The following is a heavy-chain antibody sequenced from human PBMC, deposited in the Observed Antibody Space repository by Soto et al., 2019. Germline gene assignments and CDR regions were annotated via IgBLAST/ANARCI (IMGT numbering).Heavy chain of an antibody. V-gene: IGHV4-31*01. CDR2: IYYSGST. CDR1: GGSISSGGYY. J-gene: IGHJ5*02. Sequence: PSETLSLTCTVSGGSISSGGYYWSWIRQHPGKGLEWIGYIYYSGSTYYNPSLKSQVTISVDTSKNQFSLKLSSVTAADTAVYYCARVRFLEWLCPNWFDPWGQGTLVTVSS. CDR3: ARVRFLEWLCPNWFDP. D-gene: IGHD3-3*01.